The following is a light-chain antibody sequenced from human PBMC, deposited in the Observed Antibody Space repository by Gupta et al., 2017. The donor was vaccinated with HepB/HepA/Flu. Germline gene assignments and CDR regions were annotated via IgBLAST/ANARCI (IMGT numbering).Light chain of an antibody. CDR1: SSDVGGYNY. Sequence: QSALTQPASVSGAPVQSITTSCTGTSSDVGGYNYVSWYQQHPGKAPKLMIYDVSNRPSGVSNRFSGSKSGNTASLTISGLQAEDEADYYCSSYTSSSTLVVFGGGTKLTVL. J-gene: IGLJ2*01. V-gene: IGLV2-14*01. CDR3: SSYTSSSTLVV. CDR2: DVS.